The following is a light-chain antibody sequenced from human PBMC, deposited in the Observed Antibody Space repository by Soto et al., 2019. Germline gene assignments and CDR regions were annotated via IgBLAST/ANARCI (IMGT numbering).Light chain of an antibody. CDR3: QQIYTIPLT. J-gene: IGKJ4*01. CDR1: QSVSSN. V-gene: IGKV3-15*01. CDR2: GAS. Sequence: EILMTQSPATLSVSPGERATLSCRASQSVSSNLAWYQQKPGQAPRLLIYGASTRATGIPARFSGSGSGTEFTLTISSLQPEDFASYYCQQIYTIPLTFGGGTKVDIK.